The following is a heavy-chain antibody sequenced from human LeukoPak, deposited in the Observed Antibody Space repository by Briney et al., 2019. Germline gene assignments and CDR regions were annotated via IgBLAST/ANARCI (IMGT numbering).Heavy chain of an antibody. V-gene: IGHV3-64D*06. CDR3: VKGGGIAAAGSIPFDY. D-gene: IGHD6-13*01. J-gene: IGHJ4*02. Sequence: AGSMRLSCSAYGFTFSSYAMHWVRPAPRKGLEYVSSINRNGGSTYYADSVKGRFTIYRNNSKNTLYLQMSSLRAEDTAVYYCVKGGGIAAAGSIPFDYWGQGTLVTVSS. CDR1: GFTFSSYA. CDR2: INRNGGST.